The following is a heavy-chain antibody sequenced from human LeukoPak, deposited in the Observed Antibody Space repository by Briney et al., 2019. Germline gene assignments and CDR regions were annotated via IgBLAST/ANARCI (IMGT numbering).Heavy chain of an antibody. D-gene: IGHD6-19*01. CDR2: ISYDGSNK. J-gene: IGHJ4*02. V-gene: IGHV3-30-3*01. Sequence: GGSLRLSCAASGFTFSSYAMHWVRQAPGKGLEWVAVISYDGSNKYYADSVKGRFTISRDNSKNTLYLQMNSLRAEDTAVYYCARDSPRIAVDYWGQGTLVTVSS. CDR1: GFTFSSYA. CDR3: ARDSPRIAVDY.